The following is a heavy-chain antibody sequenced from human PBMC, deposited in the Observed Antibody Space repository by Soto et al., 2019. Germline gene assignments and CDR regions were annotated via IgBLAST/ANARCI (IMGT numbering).Heavy chain of an antibody. CDR2: IDPIDSYT. D-gene: IGHD2-8*02. V-gene: IGHV5-10-1*01. CDR3: ARPAPGPFEI. CDR1: GYSFTKYW. J-gene: IGHJ3*02. Sequence: PGESLNISCKGSGYSFTKYWIGWVRQMPGKGLEWMGRIDPIDSYTNYSPSFQGHVTISADKSINTAYLQWSSLEASDTAMYYCARPAPGPFEIWGQGTMVTVSS.